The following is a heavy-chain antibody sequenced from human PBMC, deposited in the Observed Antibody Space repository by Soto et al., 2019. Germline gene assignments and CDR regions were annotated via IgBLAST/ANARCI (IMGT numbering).Heavy chain of an antibody. Sequence: GSLRLSCAASGFTFRSYSMNWVRQAPGKGLEWVSSISSSSSYIYYADSVKGRFTISRDNAKNSLYLQMNSLRAEDTAVYYCARDSPTVTTDYYYGMDVWGQGTSVSVSS. D-gene: IGHD4-4*01. CDR2: ISSSSSYI. J-gene: IGHJ6*02. CDR1: GFTFRSYS. CDR3: ARDSPTVTTDYYYGMDV. V-gene: IGHV3-21*01.